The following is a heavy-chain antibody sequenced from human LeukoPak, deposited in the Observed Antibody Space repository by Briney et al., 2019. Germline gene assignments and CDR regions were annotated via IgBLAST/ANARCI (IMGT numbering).Heavy chain of an antibody. V-gene: IGHV1-58*02. Sequence: GTSVKVSCKASGFTFTRSAIQWVRQARGQRLGWIGWIVVGSGHTNYAQRFQERVTITRDMSTSTAYMELSSLRSEDTAVYYCAADSRYCDGDCYDYWGQGTLVTVSS. CDR1: GFTFTRSA. CDR2: IVVGSGHT. CDR3: AADSRYCDGDCYDY. D-gene: IGHD2-21*01. J-gene: IGHJ4*02.